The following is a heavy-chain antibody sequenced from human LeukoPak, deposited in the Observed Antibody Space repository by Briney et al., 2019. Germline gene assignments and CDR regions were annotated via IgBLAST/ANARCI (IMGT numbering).Heavy chain of an antibody. D-gene: IGHD2-15*01. CDR3: AKVLGGLWPGIDY. V-gene: IGHV3-74*01. CDR1: GFTFSTHS. J-gene: IGHJ4*02. Sequence: PGGSLRLSCTASGFTFSTHSIHWVRQAPGKGPVWVSRINSDGSSTRYADSVTGRFTISRDNAKNTVYLQMNSLRAEDTAVYYCAKVLGGLWPGIDYWGQGTVVTVSS. CDR2: INSDGSST.